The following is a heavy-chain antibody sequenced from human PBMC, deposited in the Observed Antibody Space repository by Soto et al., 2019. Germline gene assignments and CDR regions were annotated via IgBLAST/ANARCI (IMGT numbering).Heavy chain of an antibody. CDR2: TSYDGSNK. V-gene: IGHV3-30-3*01. Sequence: QVQLVESGGGVVQPGRSLRLSCAASGFTFSSYAMHWVRQAPGKGLEWVAVTSYDGSNKYYADSVKGRFTISRDNSKNTLYLQMNSLRAEDTAVYYCARELGAGGYFDYWGQGTLVTVSS. D-gene: IGHD7-27*01. J-gene: IGHJ4*02. CDR1: GFTFSSYA. CDR3: ARELGAGGYFDY.